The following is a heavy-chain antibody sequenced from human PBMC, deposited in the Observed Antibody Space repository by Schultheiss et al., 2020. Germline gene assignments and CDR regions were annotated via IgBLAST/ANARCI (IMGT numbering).Heavy chain of an antibody. CDR1: GFTFSNAW. CDR2: IKSKTDGGTT. D-gene: IGHD6-13*01. V-gene: IGHV3-15*01. CDR3: TTDPGGVLIYYYYGMDV. Sequence: GGSLRLSCAASGFTFSNAWMSWVRQAPGKGLEWVGRIKSKTDGGTTDYAAPVKGRFTISRDDSKNTLYLQMNSLKTEDTAVYYCTTDPGGVLIYYYYGMDVWGQGTTVTV. J-gene: IGHJ6*02.